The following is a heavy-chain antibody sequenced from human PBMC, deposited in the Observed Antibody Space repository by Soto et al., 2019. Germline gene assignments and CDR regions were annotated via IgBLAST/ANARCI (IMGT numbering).Heavy chain of an antibody. CDR2: ISPIFGTA. CDR3: ARDVDSSSCYYYYYGMDV. Sequence: SVKVSCKASGCAFSSYAISWVRQAPGQGLEWMGGISPIFGTANYAQKFPGRVTMTADKSTSTAYMELRRLRSDDTAVSYYARDVDSSSCYYYYYGMDVWGQGTTVTVSS. D-gene: IGHD6-13*01. V-gene: IGHV1-69*06. J-gene: IGHJ6*02. CDR1: GCAFSSYA.